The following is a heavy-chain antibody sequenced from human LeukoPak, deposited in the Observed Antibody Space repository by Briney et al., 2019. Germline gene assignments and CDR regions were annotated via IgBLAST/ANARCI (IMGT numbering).Heavy chain of an antibody. D-gene: IGHD3-3*01. CDR3: AKDAPSFYDFWSGPYDY. Sequence: GGSLRLSCAASGFTFSSYAMSWVRQAPGKGLEWVSAISGSGGSTYYADSVKGRFTISRDNSKNTLYLQMNSLRAEDTAVYYCAKDAPSFYDFWSGPYDYWGQGTLVTVSS. CDR2: ISGSGGST. J-gene: IGHJ4*02. CDR1: GFTFSSYA. V-gene: IGHV3-23*01.